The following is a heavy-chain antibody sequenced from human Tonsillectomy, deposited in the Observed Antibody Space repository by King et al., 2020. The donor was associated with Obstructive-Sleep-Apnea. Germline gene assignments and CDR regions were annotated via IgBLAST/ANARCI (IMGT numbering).Heavy chain of an antibody. CDR1: GFTFSNSW. D-gene: IGHD3-16*01. CDR2: ISSDGSDT. CDR3: ARGGGSH. J-gene: IGHJ4*02. V-gene: IGHV3-74*01. Sequence: VQLVESGGGLVHPGGSLRLSCAASGFTFSNSWMHWVRQAPGMGPVWVSRISSDGSDTSYAESVRGRFTISRDNAKNTLYLQMNSLRAEDTAVYYCARGGGSHWGQGTLVTVSS.